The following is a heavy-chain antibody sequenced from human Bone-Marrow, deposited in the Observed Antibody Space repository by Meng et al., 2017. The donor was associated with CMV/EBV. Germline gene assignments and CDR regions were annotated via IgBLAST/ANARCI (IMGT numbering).Heavy chain of an antibody. CDR2: MSDSGEVT. J-gene: IGHJ4*02. D-gene: IGHD2-15*01. CDR1: GFTVSSIY. Sequence: GESLKISCAASGFTVSSIYMNWVRQAPGKGLEWVSSMSDSGEVTYYADNVKGRFTISRDTSKNTLFLQMNSLRVGDTAMYYCAKDLGKIKLTSNQVVPDSWGQGTLVTVSS. V-gene: IGHV3-53*01. CDR3: AKDLGKIKLTSNQVVPDS.